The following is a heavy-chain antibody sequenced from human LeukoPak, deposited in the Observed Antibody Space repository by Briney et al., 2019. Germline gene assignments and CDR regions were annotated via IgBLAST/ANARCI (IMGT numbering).Heavy chain of an antibody. CDR2: INPKSGFT. Sequence: GASVKVSCKASGYTFNDYFMRWARQAPGQGPEWMGWINPKSGFTSYAQKFQGRVTMTSDTSVSTAYMELSSLTSDDTAVYYCAREMIYITWGDYWGQGTLVTVSS. V-gene: IGHV1-2*02. CDR1: GYTFNDYF. CDR3: AREMIYITWGDY. D-gene: IGHD1-14*01. J-gene: IGHJ4*02.